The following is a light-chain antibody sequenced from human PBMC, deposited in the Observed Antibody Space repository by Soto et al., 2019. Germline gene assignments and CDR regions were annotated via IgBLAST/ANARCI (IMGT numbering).Light chain of an antibody. CDR3: QSYDSSLSGYV. CDR2: GNS. V-gene: IGLV1-40*01. J-gene: IGLJ1*01. Sequence: QRGLTQPRSASGAPGQRGTISCRGSSSNIGAGYDVHWYQQLPGTAPKLLIYGNSNRPSGVPDRFSGSKSGTSASLAITGLQAEDEADYYCQSYDSSLSGYVFGTGTKVTVL. CDR1: SSNIGAGYD.